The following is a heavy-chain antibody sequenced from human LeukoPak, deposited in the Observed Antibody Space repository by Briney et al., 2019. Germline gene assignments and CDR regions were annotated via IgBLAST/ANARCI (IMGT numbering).Heavy chain of an antibody. CDR3: ANEDYYDSSGPAQNDAFDI. Sequence: SETLSLICTVSGGSISSSSYYWGWIRQPPGKGLEWIGSIYYSGSTYYNPSLKSRVTISVDTSKNQFSLKLSSVTAADTAVYYCANEDYYDSSGPAQNDAFDIWGQGTMVTVSS. V-gene: IGHV4-39*01. J-gene: IGHJ3*02. CDR2: IYYSGST. D-gene: IGHD3-22*01. CDR1: GGSISSSSYY.